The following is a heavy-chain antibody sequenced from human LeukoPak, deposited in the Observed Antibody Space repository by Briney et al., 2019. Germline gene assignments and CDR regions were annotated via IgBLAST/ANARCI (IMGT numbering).Heavy chain of an antibody. CDR3: ARVLNRRWLRGRWDAFDI. D-gene: IGHD5-12*01. J-gene: IGHJ3*02. Sequence: PGGSLRLSCAASGFTFSSYWMSWVRQAPGKGLEWVANIKQDGSEKYYVDSVKGRFTISRDNAKNSLYLQMNSLRAEGTAVYYCARVLNRRWLRGRWDAFDIWGQGTMVTVSS. CDR1: GFTFSSYW. V-gene: IGHV3-7*01. CDR2: IKQDGSEK.